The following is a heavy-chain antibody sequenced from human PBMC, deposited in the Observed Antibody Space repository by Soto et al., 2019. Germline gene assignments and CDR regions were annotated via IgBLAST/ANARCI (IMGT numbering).Heavy chain of an antibody. V-gene: IGHV1-18*01. CDR3: ARDLPCSSTRCYFGYYYYGMDV. CDR1: GYTFTSYG. CDR2: ISAYNGNT. D-gene: IGHD2-2*01. J-gene: IGHJ6*02. Sequence: ASVKVSCKASGYTFTSYGISWVRQAPGQGLEWMGWISAYNGNTNYAQKLQGRVTMTTDTSTSTAYMELRSLRSDDTAVYYCARDLPCSSTRCYFGYYYYGMDVRGQGTKVTVSS.